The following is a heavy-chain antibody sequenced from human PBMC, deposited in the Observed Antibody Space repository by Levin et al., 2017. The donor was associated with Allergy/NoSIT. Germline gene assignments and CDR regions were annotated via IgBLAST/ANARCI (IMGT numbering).Heavy chain of an antibody. CDR2: IYTSGST. D-gene: IGHD3-10*01. J-gene: IGHJ6*04. CDR1: GGSISSGSYY. Sequence: SETLSLTCTVSGGSISSGSYYWSWIRQPAGKGLEWIGRIYTSGSTNYNPSLKSRVTISVDTSKNQFSLKLSSVTAADTAVYYCARYYYGSATLARDVWGKGTTVTVSS. V-gene: IGHV4-61*02. CDR3: ARYYYGSATLARDV.